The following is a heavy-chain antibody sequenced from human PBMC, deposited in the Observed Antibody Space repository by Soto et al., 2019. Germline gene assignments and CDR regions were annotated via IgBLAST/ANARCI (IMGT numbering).Heavy chain of an antibody. Sequence: LRLSCAASGFTFSSYAMSWVRQATGKGLEWVSANSGSGGSTYYADSVKGRFTISRDNSKNTLYLQMNSLRADDTSVYYFAKDHFAHSSLEEDYYYYGLDVWGQGTTVTVSS. V-gene: IGHV3-23*01. CDR1: GFTFSSYA. J-gene: IGHJ6*02. D-gene: IGHD6-13*01. CDR2: NSGSGGST. CDR3: AKDHFAHSSLEEDYYYYGLDV.